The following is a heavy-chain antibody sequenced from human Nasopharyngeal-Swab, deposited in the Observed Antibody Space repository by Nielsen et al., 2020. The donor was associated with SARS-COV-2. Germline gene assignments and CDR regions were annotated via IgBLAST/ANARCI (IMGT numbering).Heavy chain of an antibody. CDR3: ARGGSSFPFDY. CDR2: IKQDGSGS. Sequence: GESLKISCAASGFTFSKFYMIWVRQAAGTGLEWVANIKQDGSGSYYVDSVKGRFTISRDDANNSLYLQMNSLRAGDTGVYYCARGGSSFPFDYWGPGTLVTVSS. CDR1: GFTFSKFY. J-gene: IGHJ4*02. V-gene: IGHV3-7*01. D-gene: IGHD6-13*01.